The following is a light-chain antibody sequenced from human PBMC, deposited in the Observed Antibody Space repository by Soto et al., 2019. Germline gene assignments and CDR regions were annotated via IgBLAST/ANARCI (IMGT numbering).Light chain of an antibody. Sequence: QSGLTQPPSGSAAPGQKVTISCSGSASNIGSNSLSWYRQFPGSSPMLVIYDNDKRPSGISARFSASKSDTSATLGITGLQTGDEADYYCGTWDNKLSTGVFGSGAEVIVL. CDR3: GTWDNKLSTGV. CDR2: DND. J-gene: IGLJ1*01. CDR1: ASNIGSNS. V-gene: IGLV1-51*01.